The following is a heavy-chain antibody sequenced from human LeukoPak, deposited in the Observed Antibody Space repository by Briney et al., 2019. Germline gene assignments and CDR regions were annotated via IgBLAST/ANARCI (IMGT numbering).Heavy chain of an antibody. V-gene: IGHV3-30*03. CDR2: ISYDGNNK. J-gene: IGHJ6*03. CDR1: GFTFRNFG. CDR3: ARDPRRGMDV. Sequence: PGGSLRLSCAVSGFTFRNFGMHWVRQAPGKGLEWVAVISYDGNNKYYADSVKGRFTISRENTKNTLNLQMNSLRSDDTAVYYCARDPRRGMDVWGKGTTVTTSS.